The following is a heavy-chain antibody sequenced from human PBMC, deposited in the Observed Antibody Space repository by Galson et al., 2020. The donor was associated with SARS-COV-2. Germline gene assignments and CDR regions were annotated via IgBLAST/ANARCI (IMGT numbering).Heavy chain of an antibody. CDR2: INPSGST. CDR1: GKSFSDYY. Sequence: SETLSLTCAVYGKSFSDYYWTWIRQPPGKGLEWIGEINPSGSTNYNPSLKSRVTISVDTSKNQFSLKLNSVTAADTAMYYCARGSSSSWGHMWGQGTLVSVSS. CDR3: ARGSSSSWGHM. V-gene: IGHV4-34*01. J-gene: IGHJ4*02. D-gene: IGHD6-13*01.